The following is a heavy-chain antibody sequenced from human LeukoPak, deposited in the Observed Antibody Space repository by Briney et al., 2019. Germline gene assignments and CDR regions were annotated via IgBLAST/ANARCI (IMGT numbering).Heavy chain of an antibody. V-gene: IGHV1-18*01. J-gene: IGHJ5*02. CDR2: VSAYKGNT. CDR1: GDSLINYG. D-gene: IGHD6-13*01. Sequence: ASVKVSCKSYGDSLINYGISWMRQAPGQGLEWMGWVSAYKGNTNYAQKFQGRVTMTRDTSTSTVYMELSSLRSEDTAIYYCAKLAASETGEGSWGQGTLVTVSS. CDR3: AKLAASETGEGS.